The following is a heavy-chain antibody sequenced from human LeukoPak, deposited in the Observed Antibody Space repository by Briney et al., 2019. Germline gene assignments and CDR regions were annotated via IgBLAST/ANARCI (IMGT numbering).Heavy chain of an antibody. D-gene: IGHD3-16*01. CDR1: GFTFSSYS. CDR2: ISSSSSYI. J-gene: IGHJ3*02. CDR3: ARALGGSTGAFDI. Sequence: PGGSLRLSCAASGFTFSSYSMNWVRQAPGKGLEWVSSISSSSSYIYYADSVKGRFTISRDNAKSSLYLQMNSLRAEDTAVYYCARALGGSTGAFDIWAKGQWSPSLQ. V-gene: IGHV3-21*01.